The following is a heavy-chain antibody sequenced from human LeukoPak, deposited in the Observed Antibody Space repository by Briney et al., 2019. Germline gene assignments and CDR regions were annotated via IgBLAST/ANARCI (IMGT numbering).Heavy chain of an antibody. CDR2: AKNRAQRFTT. Sequence: PGGSLRLSCATSGFTFSNHDIDWVRQAPGKGLEWIGRAKNRAQRFTTEYAASVRGRFTIVREDSKSTLSLQMNIQKSEYAAVSYCARLLSGGPRDWGQGTLVTVSS. CDR3: ARLLSGGPRD. CDR1: GFTFSNHD. J-gene: IGHJ4*02. D-gene: IGHD6-19*01. V-gene: IGHV3-72*01.